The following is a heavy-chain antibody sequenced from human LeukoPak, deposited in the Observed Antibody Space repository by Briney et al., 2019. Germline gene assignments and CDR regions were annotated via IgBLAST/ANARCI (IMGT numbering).Heavy chain of an antibody. V-gene: IGHV3-30*02. CDR2: IRYDGDNK. CDR1: GFTFSSFG. CDR3: LVITQA. D-gene: IGHD2/OR15-2a*01. Sequence: PGGSLRLSCAASGFTFSSFGMHWVRQAPGKGLEWVAFIRYDGDNKYYADSVKGRFTISRDGSRNMLYLQMNSLRAEDTAVYYCLVITQAWGQGTLVSVSS. J-gene: IGHJ5*02.